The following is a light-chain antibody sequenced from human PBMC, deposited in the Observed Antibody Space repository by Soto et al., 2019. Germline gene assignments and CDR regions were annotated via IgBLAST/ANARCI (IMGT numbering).Light chain of an antibody. CDR2: EVN. J-gene: IGLJ2*01. V-gene: IGLV2-8*01. CDR1: SSDLGGYNF. CDR3: CSYAGSNNVV. Sequence: QSALTQPPSASGSPGQSVTISCTGTSSDLGGYNFVSWYQQHPGKAPKLMIYEVNKRPSGVPDRFSGSTSGNTASLTVSGLQSEDHPYYYFCSYAGSNNVVFGGGTKLTLL.